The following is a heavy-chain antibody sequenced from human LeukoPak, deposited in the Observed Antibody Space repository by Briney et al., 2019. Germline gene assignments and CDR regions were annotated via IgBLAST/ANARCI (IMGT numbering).Heavy chain of an antibody. V-gene: IGHV1-2*06. D-gene: IGHD4-17*01. CDR1: GYTFTGYY. CDR2: INPNSGGT. Sequence: ASIKVSCKASGYTFTGYYMHWVRQAPGQGLEWMGRINPNSGGTNYAQKFQGRVTMTRDTSISTAYMELSSLRSDDTAMYYCASRSTVTSWGQGTLVTVSS. CDR3: ASRSTVTS. J-gene: IGHJ4*02.